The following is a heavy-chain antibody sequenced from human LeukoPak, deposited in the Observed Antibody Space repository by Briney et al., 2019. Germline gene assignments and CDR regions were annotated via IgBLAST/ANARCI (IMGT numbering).Heavy chain of an antibody. J-gene: IGHJ5*02. CDR2: INPNSGGT. V-gene: IGHV1-2*02. CDR1: GYTFTGYY. CDR3: ARGLGAVGPTKGGHWFDP. Sequence: ASVQVSCKASGYTFTGYYMHWVRQAPGQGLEWMGWINPNSGGTNYAQKFQGRVTMTRDTSISTAYLELSRLRSDDTAVYYCARGLGAVGPTKGGHWFDPWGQGTLVTVSS. D-gene: IGHD1-26*01.